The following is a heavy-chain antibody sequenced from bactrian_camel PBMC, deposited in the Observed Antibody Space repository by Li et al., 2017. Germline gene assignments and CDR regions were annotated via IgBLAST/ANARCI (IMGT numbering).Heavy chain of an antibody. CDR2: IDSGGGV. J-gene: IGHJ6*01. D-gene: IGHD5*01. Sequence: HVQLVESGGGSVQAGGDLKLSYAVSGGLTWDRYMAWFRQAPGKEREGVAAIDSGGGVTYADSVKGRFYISQDVAKTTLLLRMFRLTPEDTAMYYCAATRTYGWGYCPNAYAWGQGTQVTVS. CDR1: GGLTWDRY. V-gene: IGHV3S55*01. CDR3: AATRTYGWGYCPNAYA.